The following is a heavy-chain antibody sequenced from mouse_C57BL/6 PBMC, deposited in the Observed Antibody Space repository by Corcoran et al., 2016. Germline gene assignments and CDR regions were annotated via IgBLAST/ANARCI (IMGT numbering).Heavy chain of an antibody. J-gene: IGHJ1*03. CDR2: IYWDDDK. V-gene: IGHV8-12*01. CDR1: GFSLIPSGMG. CDR3: ARREVGEWYCDV. Sequence: QVTLKESGPGILQSSQTLSLTCSFSGFSLIPSGMGVSWIRQPSGTGLEWLAHIYWDDDKRYNPSLQSRLTITKDTSRNQVFLKITSVDTADTATYYCARREVGEWYCDVWGTGTTVTVSS. D-gene: IGHD1-3*01.